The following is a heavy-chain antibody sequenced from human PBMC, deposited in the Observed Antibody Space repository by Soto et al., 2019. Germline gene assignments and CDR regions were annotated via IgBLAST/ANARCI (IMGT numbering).Heavy chain of an antibody. V-gene: IGHV1-18*01. CDR2: ISAYNGNT. J-gene: IGHJ4*02. CDR1: GYTFTSYG. D-gene: IGHD2-21*01. CDR3: ARDLAYCGGDCYSADY. Sequence: QVQLVQSGAEVKKPGASVKVSCKASGYTFTSYGISWVRQAPGQGLEWMGWISAYNGNTNYAQKLQGRVTMTTDASTSPADMELRSLRSDVTAVYYCARDLAYCGGDCYSADYWGQGTLVTVSS.